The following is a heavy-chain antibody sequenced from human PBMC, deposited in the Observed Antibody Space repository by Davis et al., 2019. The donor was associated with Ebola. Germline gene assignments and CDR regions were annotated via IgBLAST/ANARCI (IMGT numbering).Heavy chain of an antibody. V-gene: IGHV4-30-2*01. Sequence: SETLSLTCAVSGGSISSGGYSWIWIRQPPGKGLEWIWYIYHSGRTYYNPSLKSRVTMSVDRSKNQFSLKLNSVTAADTAVYYCASSSSDFWSGYLGYFDYWGQGILVTVSS. CDR3: ASSSSDFWSGYLGYFDY. CDR2: IYHSGRT. D-gene: IGHD3-3*01. J-gene: IGHJ4*02. CDR1: GGSISSGGYS.